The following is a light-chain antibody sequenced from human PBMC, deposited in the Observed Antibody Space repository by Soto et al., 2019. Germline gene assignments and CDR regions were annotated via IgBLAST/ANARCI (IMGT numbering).Light chain of an antibody. J-gene: IGLJ1*01. CDR2: EVT. Sequence: QSALTQPASGSGSPGQSITISCTGTSGDIGSYNRVSWYQQHPGKAPKLIIYEVTDRPSGVSNRFSGSKSGNTASLTISGLQAEDEAEYYCSSYTNINTRACVFGTGTKVPVL. CDR3: SSYTNINTRACV. V-gene: IGLV2-14*01. CDR1: SGDIGSYNR.